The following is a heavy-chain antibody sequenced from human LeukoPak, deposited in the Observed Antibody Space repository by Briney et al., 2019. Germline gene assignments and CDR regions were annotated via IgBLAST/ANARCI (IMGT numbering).Heavy chain of an antibody. D-gene: IGHD6-13*01. CDR3: ARDSRRRLIAAAGVYYYYYMDV. Sequence: SETLSLTCTVSGGSISSSSYYWGWIRQPPGKGLEWIGSIYYTGSTYYNPSLKSRVTISVDTSKNQFSLKLSSVTAADTAVYYCARDSRRRLIAAAGVYYYYYMDVWGKGTTVTVSS. V-gene: IGHV4-39*07. CDR2: IYYTGST. J-gene: IGHJ6*03. CDR1: GGSISSSSYY.